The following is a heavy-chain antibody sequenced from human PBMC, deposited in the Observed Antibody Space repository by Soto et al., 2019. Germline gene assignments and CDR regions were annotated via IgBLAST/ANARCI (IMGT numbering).Heavy chain of an antibody. V-gene: IGHV3-23*01. J-gene: IGHJ6*02. CDR2: ISGSGAST. CDR1: GFTFSSYA. Sequence: GGSLRLSCAASGFTFSSYAMSWVRQGPGKGLEWVSAISGSGASTFYTDSVKGRFTVSRDNSKNTLYLQMNSLRADDTAVYYCAKATIRFLDTYGMDVWGQGTTVTVSS. CDR3: AKATIRFLDTYGMDV. D-gene: IGHD3-3*01.